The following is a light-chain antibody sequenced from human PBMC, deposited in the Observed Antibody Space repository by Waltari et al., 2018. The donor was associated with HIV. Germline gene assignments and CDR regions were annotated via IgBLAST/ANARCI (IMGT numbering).Light chain of an antibody. V-gene: IGLV2-14*03. Sequence: QSALTQPASVSGSPGQSITISCTGTSSDVGDYEYVSWYQQHPGKVPKLLIYDVYNRPSRISNRFSGSKSGNTASLTISGLQVEDEAAYYCASFTSGRLNVFGTGTKVTVL. J-gene: IGLJ1*01. CDR1: SSDVGDYEY. CDR2: DVY. CDR3: ASFTSGRLNV.